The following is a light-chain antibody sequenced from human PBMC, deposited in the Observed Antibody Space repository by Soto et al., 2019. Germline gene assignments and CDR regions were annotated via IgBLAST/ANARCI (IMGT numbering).Light chain of an antibody. Sequence: EIVLTQSPVTLSLSPGEGATLSCRASQSVGKNYLAWYQQNPGQAPRLLIYGASSRAIGIPDRFSGSVSGSDFILTINRLEPEDFAVYYCQQYGSSHTFGQGTRLEIK. J-gene: IGKJ5*01. CDR2: GAS. CDR1: QSVGKNY. V-gene: IGKV3-20*01. CDR3: QQYGSSHT.